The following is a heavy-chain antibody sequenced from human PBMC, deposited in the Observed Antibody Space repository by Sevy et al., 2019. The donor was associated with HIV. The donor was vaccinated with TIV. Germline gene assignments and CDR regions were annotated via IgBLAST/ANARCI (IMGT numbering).Heavy chain of an antibody. D-gene: IGHD1-26*01. CDR3: AREAGWELAEVDY. CDR1: GFTFSSYA. J-gene: IGHJ4*02. CDR2: ISYDGSNK. V-gene: IGHV3-30-3*01. Sequence: GGSLRLSCAASGFTFSSYAMHWVRQAPGKGLEWVAVISYDGSNKYYADSVKGRFSSSRDNSKNTLYQQMNSLRAEDTAVYYCAREAGWELAEVDYWGQGTLVTVSS.